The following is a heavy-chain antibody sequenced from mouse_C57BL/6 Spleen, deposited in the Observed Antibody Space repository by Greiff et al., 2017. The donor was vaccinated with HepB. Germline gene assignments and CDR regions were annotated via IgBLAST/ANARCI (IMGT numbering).Heavy chain of an antibody. CDR3: ARHAQGYYAMDY. J-gene: IGHJ4*01. V-gene: IGHV5-6*02. Sequence: EVKLVESGGDLVKPGGSLKLSCAASGFTFSSYGMSWVRQTPDKRLEWVATISSGGSYSYYPDSVKGRFTISRDNAKNTLYLQMSSLKSEDTAMYYCARHAQGYYAMDYWGQGTSVTVSS. CDR2: ISSGGSYS. CDR1: GFTFSSYG.